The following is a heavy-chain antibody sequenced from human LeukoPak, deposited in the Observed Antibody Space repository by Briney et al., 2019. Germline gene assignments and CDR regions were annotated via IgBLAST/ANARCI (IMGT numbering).Heavy chain of an antibody. CDR2: IKQDGSEK. CDR1: GFTFSSYC. D-gene: IGHD3-22*01. J-gene: IGHJ4*02. Sequence: GGSLRFSCAASGFTFSSYCMIWVRQVPGKGLEWVANIKQDGSEKYYVDSVKGRFTISRDNAKNSLYLQMNSLRAEDTAVYYCARDSSGYYGDGFDYWGQGTLVTVSS. V-gene: IGHV3-7*03. CDR3: ARDSSGYYGDGFDY.